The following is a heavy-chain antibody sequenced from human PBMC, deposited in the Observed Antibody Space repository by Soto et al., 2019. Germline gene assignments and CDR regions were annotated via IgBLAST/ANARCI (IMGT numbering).Heavy chain of an antibody. CDR3: ARDVIGRDSSGWGQFDY. V-gene: IGHV1-69*01. J-gene: IGHJ4*02. CDR2: IIPIFGTA. Sequence: QVPLVQSGAEVKKPGSSVKVSCKASGGTFSSYAISWVRQAPGQGLEWMGGIIPIFGTANYAQKFQGRVTITADESTSTAYMELSSLRSEDTAVYYCARDVIGRDSSGWGQFDYWGQGTLVTVSS. CDR1: GGTFSSYA. D-gene: IGHD6-19*01.